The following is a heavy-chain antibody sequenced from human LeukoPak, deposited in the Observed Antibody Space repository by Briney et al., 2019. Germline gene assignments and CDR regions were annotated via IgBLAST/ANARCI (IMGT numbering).Heavy chain of an antibody. CDR3: AKDSRDHTYGWSWRYFDY. V-gene: IGHV3-7*01. CDR2: ANQGGTEK. Sequence: GWSLRLSCAASGFTFSRQWMSWVGPAPGKGLDGVANANQGGTEKYYVDSVKGRFTISRDNSKETLYLQMNSLRSEDTAVYYCAKDSRDHTYGWSWRYFDYWGQGTLVTVSS. J-gene: IGHJ4*02. CDR1: GFTFSRQW. D-gene: IGHD5-18*01.